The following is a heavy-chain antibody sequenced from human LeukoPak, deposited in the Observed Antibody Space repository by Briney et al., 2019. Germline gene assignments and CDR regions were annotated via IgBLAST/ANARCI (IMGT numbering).Heavy chain of an antibody. J-gene: IGHJ4*02. CDR2: ISSSSSYI. CDR3: ARGGGYCGGDCYGIDY. Sequence: GGSLRLSCAASGFTFSSYVMKWVRQAPGKGLEWVSAISSSSSYIYYADSVKGRFTISRDNAKNSLFLQMNSLRAEDTAVYYCARGGGYCGGDCYGIDYWGQGILVTVSS. D-gene: IGHD2-21*01. V-gene: IGHV3-21*06. CDR1: GFTFSSYV.